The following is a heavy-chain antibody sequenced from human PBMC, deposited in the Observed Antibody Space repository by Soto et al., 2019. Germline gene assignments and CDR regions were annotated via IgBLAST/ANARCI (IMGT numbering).Heavy chain of an antibody. Sequence: GSLRLSCAASGFTFSSYAMHWVRQAPGKGLEWVAVISYDGSNKYYADSVKGRFTISRDNSKNTLYLQMNSLRAEDTAVYYCARDRGEWLPDYWGKGTLVTVPS. CDR2: ISYDGSNK. CDR1: GFTFSSYA. V-gene: IGHV3-30-3*01. CDR3: ARDRGEWLPDY. D-gene: IGHD6-19*01. J-gene: IGHJ4*02.